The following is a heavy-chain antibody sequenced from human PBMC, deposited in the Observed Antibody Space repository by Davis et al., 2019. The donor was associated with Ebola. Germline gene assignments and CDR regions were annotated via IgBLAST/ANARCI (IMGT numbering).Heavy chain of an antibody. V-gene: IGHV3-30*03. CDR3: ARELITFGGVIVLPAYGMDV. D-gene: IGHD3-16*02. J-gene: IGHJ6*02. CDR2: ISYDGSNK. CDR1: GFTFSNYG. Sequence: GESLKISCAASGFTFSNYGMHWVRQAPGKGLEWVAVISYDGSNKYYADSVKGRFTISRDNSKNTLYLQMNSLRAEDTAVYYCARELITFGGVIVLPAYGMDVWGQGTTVTVSS.